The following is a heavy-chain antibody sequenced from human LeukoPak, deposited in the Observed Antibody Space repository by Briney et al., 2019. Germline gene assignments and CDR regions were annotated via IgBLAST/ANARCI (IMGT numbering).Heavy chain of an antibody. CDR1: GYSIRSGYF. J-gene: IGHJ4*02. CDR3: ARAFCVGECFVLHIFFDS. CDR2: IYQRATV. V-gene: IGHV4-38-2*02. D-gene: IGHD2-21*01. Sequence: SETLSLTCNVSGYSIRSGYFWGWVRQAPGKGLEWIGSIYQRATVHYNPSLKSRVTISLDTSKNHFSLNLRSMQASDTAVYYCARAFCVGECFVLHIFFDSWGQGTLVTVSS.